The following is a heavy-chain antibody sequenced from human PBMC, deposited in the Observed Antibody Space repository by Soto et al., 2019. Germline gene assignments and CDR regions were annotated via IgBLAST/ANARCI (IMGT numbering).Heavy chain of an antibody. V-gene: IGHV1-8*01. J-gene: IGHJ4*02. D-gene: IGHD5-18*01. CDR1: GYNFSAYY. Sequence: QVQRVQSGAEVKKPGASVKVSCQTSGYNFSAYYFNWVRQAAGQGPEWMGWLNPRNGQTGYVQKFRGRVTMTRDTSIATVYLELSRLTSEDTAIYFCARETDTSMVDYWGQGTLVTVSS. CDR3: ARETDTSMVDY. CDR2: LNPRNGQT.